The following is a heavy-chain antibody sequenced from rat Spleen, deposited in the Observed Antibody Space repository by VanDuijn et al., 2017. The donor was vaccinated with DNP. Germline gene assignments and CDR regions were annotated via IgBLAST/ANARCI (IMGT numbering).Heavy chain of an antibody. CDR1: DFTFNYYW. CDR3: VRVRSTGIDFGLDA. Sequence: EVQLVESGGDLVQPGRSLKLSCVASDFTFNYYWMTWIRQVPGKGLEWVASISSSGGSTYYPDSVKGRFTISRDNAQNTLYLQMNSLRSEDTATYYCVRVRSTGIDFGLDAWGQGTSVTVSS. D-gene: IGHD1-9*01. V-gene: IGHV5-31*01. CDR2: ISSSGGST. J-gene: IGHJ4*01.